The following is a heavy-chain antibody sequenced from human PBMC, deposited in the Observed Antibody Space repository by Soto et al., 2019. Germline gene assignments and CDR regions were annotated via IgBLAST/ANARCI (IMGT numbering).Heavy chain of an antibody. V-gene: IGHV4-39*01. CDR3: AREVLYYFDY. J-gene: IGHJ4*02. CDR1: GGSISSSNYY. CDR2: IYYSGST. Sequence: QLQLQESGPGLVKPSETLSLTCTVSGGSISSSNYYWGWIRQPPGKGLEWIGNIYYSGSTYYNVSLKSRVTISVDTSKNQFSLKLSSVTAADMAVYYCAREVLYYFDYWGQGTLVTVSS.